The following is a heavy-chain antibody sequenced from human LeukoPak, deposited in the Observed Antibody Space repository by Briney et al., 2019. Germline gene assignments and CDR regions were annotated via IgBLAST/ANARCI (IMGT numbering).Heavy chain of an antibody. V-gene: IGHV4-34*01. D-gene: IGHD6-13*01. J-gene: IGHJ4*02. CDR3: ASGFTSTWYLVLAY. CDR2: INHSGST. CDR1: GGSFSGYY. Sequence: PSETLSLTCAVYGGSFSGYYWSWIRQPPGKGLEWIGEINHSGSTNYNPSLKSRVTISVDTSKNQFSLNLSSVTAADTAVYYCASGFTSTWYLVLAYWGQGTPVTVSS.